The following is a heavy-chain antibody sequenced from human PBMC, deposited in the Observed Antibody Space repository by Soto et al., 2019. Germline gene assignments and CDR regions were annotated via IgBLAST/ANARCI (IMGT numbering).Heavy chain of an antibody. CDR3: ARAGDSALTGTFDV. D-gene: IGHD4-17*01. CDR1: GGSITSNNW. Sequence: SETLSLTCAVSGGSITSNNWWSWVRQPPGKGLEWIGEIYHSRSTNYNPSLKSRVIMSVDKSKNQFSLNLYSVTAADTALYYCARAGDSALTGTFDVWGRGTMVTVSS. V-gene: IGHV4-4*02. CDR2: IYHSRST. J-gene: IGHJ3*01.